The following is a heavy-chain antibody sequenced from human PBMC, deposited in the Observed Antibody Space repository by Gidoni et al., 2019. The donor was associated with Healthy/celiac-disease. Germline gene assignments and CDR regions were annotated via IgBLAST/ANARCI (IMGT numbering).Heavy chain of an antibody. CDR1: GFTFSSYG. J-gene: IGHJ4*02. D-gene: IGHD5-18*01. Sequence: QVQLVESGGGVVKPGGSLRLSCAASGFTFSSYGMHWVRQAPGKGLEWVAFIRYDGSNKYYADSVKGRFTISRDNSKNTLYLQMNSLRAEDTAVYYCAKDRIQLWLLVDYWGQGTLVTVSS. CDR2: IRYDGSNK. CDR3: AKDRIQLWLLVDY. V-gene: IGHV3-30*02.